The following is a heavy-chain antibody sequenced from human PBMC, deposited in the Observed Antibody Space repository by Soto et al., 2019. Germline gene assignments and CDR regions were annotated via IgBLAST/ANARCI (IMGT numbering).Heavy chain of an antibody. V-gene: IGHV4-59*08. CDR3: ARAKAPLYSSSWYWFDP. CDR2: IYYSGST. J-gene: IGHJ5*02. CDR1: CYSISSYY. Sequence: PSDTLSLTCTFHCYSISSYYWSWMKQHTVKGLEWIGYIYYSGSTNYNPSLKSRVTISVDTSKNQFSLKLSSVTAADTAVYYCARAKAPLYSSSWYWFDPWGQGTLVTVS. D-gene: IGHD6-13*01.